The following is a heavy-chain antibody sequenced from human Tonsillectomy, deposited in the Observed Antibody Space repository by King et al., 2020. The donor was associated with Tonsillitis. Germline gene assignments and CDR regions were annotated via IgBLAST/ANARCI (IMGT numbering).Heavy chain of an antibody. V-gene: IGHV3-23*04. Sequence: VQLVESGGAWIQPGGSLRLSCAASGFTFSIYTMTWVRQAPGKGLEWVSVLTDSGSRTFYADSVRGRFTISRDNSKNTLFLQMNSLRDEDTAVYYCAKGQLTGDYDTYFDYGGQGPLVTVSS. CDR1: GFTFSIYT. D-gene: IGHD3-9*01. J-gene: IGHJ4*02. CDR3: AKGQLTGDYDTYFDY. CDR2: LTDSGSRT.